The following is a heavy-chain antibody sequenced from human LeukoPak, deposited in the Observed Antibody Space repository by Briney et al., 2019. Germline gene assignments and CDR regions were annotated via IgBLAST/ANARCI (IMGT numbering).Heavy chain of an antibody. V-gene: IGHV3-30*02. CDR1: GFTFSSYG. CDR2: IRFDRSNK. Sequence: QPGGSLRLSCAASGFTFSSYGMHWVRQAPGKGLEWVAFIRFDRSNKYYADSVKGRFTISRDNSKSTLYLQMNSLRAEDTAVYYCEKVFSGITAAGMGNYWGQGTLVTVSS. J-gene: IGHJ4*02. D-gene: IGHD6-13*01. CDR3: EKVFSGITAAGMGNY.